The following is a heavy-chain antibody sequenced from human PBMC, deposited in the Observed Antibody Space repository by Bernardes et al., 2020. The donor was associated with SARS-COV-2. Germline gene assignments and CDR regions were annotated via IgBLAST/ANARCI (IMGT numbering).Heavy chain of an antibody. Sequence: ASVKVSCKASGYSFIGYYIHWVRQAPGQGLEWMGWINPNSDVTNYAQKFQGRVTMTRDTSISTAYMELSRLRSDDAAVYYCARDSSGNKPAKRDYLASGSYPDYWGQGTLVTASS. J-gene: IGHJ4*02. D-gene: IGHD3-10*01. CDR2: INPNSDVT. V-gene: IGHV1-2*02. CDR1: GYSFIGYY. CDR3: ARDSSGNKPAKRDYLASGSYPDY.